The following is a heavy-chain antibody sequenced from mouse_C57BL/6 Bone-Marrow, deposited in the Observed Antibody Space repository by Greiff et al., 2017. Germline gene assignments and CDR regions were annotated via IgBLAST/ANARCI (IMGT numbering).Heavy chain of an antibody. J-gene: IGHJ4*01. CDR1: GYSFTGYY. CDR2: INPSTGGT. CDR3: ARRGYYSDARDY. Sequence: EVQLQQSGPELVKPGASVKISCKASGYSFTGYYMNWVKQSPEKSLEWIGEINPSTGGTTYNQKFKAKATLTVDKSSSTAYMQLKSLTSEDSAVXYCARRGYYSDARDYWGQGTSVTVSS. V-gene: IGHV1-42*01. D-gene: IGHD2-3*01.